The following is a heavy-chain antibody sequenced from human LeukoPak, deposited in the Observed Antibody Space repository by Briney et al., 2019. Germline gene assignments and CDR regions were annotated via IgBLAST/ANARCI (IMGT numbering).Heavy chain of an antibody. J-gene: IGHJ4*02. V-gene: IGHV1-46*01. CDR1: GYTFIAYY. CDR3: AKQLGYCSDGSCYFPY. D-gene: IGHD2-15*01. Sequence: ASVKVSCKASGYTFIAYYIHWVRQAPGQGLEWMGIINPSGGSTTYAQNFQGRVTMTRDTSTSAVYMELSSLGSEDTAVYYCAKQLGYCSDGSCYFPYWGQGTLVTVSS. CDR2: INPSGGST.